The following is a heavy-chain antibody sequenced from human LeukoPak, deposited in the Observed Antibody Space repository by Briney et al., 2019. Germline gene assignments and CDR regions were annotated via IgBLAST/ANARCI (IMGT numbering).Heavy chain of an antibody. CDR1: GYTFTDYG. D-gene: IGHD3-16*01. CDR2: ISPDSGDT. CDR3: ATKGGGGAFDI. V-gene: IGHV1-18*01. Sequence: AASVKVSCKASGYTFTDYGISWVRQAPGQGLEWMGWISPDSGDTSFAQKFQGRVTMTEDTSTDTAYMELSSLRSEDTAVYYCATKGGGGAFDIWGQGTMVTVSS. J-gene: IGHJ3*02.